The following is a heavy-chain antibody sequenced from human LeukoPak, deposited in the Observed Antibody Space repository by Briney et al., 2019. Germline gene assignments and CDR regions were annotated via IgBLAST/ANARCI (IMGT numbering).Heavy chain of an antibody. CDR2: INGSGGST. D-gene: IGHD3-10*01. V-gene: IGHV3-23*01. CDR1: GFTVSRNY. J-gene: IGHJ4*02. CDR3: AKGLSGYYGLADY. Sequence: GGSLRLSCAASGFTVSRNYMSWVRQAPGKGLEWVSAINGSGGSTYYADSVKGRFTISRDNSKNTLYLQMNSLRAEDTAVYYCAKGLSGYYGLADYWGQGTLVTVSS.